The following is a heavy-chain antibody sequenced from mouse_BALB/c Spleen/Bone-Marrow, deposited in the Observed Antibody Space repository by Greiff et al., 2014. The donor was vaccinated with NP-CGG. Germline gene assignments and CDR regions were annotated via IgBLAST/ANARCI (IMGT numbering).Heavy chain of an antibody. Sequence: EVQLVESGGGLVKPGGPLKLSCAASGFTFSSYAMSWVCQTPEKRLEWVATISSGGSYIYYPDSVKGRFTISRDNAKNTLYLQMSSLRSEDTAMYYCARRYGNYGAMDYWGQGTSVTVSS. J-gene: IGHJ4*01. CDR3: ARRYGNYGAMDY. D-gene: IGHD2-10*02. CDR1: GFTFSSYA. CDR2: ISSGGSYI. V-gene: IGHV5-9-3*01.